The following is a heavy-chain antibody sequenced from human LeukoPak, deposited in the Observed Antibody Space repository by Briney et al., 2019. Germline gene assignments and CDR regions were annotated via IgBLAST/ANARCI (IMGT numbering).Heavy chain of an antibody. D-gene: IGHD5-18*01. CDR2: ITAGNGNT. J-gene: IGHJ3*02. V-gene: IGHV1-18*01. Sequence: ASVKVSCKASGYNFNSYGIGWVRQAPRQGLEWMGWITAGNGNTNYAQKVQGRVTMTTDTSTSTAYMELRSLISDDTAVYFCARDLARGYSYGYNAFEIWGQGTMVTVSS. CDR1: GYNFNSYG. CDR3: ARDLARGYSYGYNAFEI.